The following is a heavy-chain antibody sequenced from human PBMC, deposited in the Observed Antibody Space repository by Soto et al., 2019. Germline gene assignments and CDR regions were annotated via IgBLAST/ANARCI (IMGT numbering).Heavy chain of an antibody. J-gene: IGHJ5*02. Sequence: PTLVNPTQTLTLTCTFSGFSLSTSGVGVGWIRQPPGKALEWLALIYWDDDKRYSPSLKSRLTITKDTSKNQVVLTMTNMDPVDTATYYCAHTYPKTIFWIRGFDPWGQGTLVTVSS. V-gene: IGHV2-5*02. D-gene: IGHD3-9*01. CDR3: AHTYPKTIFWIRGFDP. CDR2: IYWDDDK. CDR1: GFSLSTSGVG.